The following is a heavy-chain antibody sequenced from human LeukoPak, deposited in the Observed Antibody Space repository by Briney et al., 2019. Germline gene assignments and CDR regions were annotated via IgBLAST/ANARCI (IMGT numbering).Heavy chain of an antibody. CDR1: GFTFSSYA. D-gene: IGHD3-3*01. J-gene: IGHJ3*02. V-gene: IGHV3-30-3*01. Sequence: PGRSLRLSCAASGFTFSSYAMHWVRQAPGKGPEWVAVISYDGSNKYYADSVKGRFTISRDNSKNTLYLQMNSLRAEDTAVYYCARVANYDFWSGYYDAFDIWGQGTMVTVSS. CDR2: ISYDGSNK. CDR3: ARVANYDFWSGYYDAFDI.